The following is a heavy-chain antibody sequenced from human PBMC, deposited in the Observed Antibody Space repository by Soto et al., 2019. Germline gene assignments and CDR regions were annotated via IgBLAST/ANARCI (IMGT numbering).Heavy chain of an antibody. D-gene: IGHD5-12*01. Sequence: QVQLVQSGAEVKKPWSSVNFSCKASGGTFSSYAISWVRQAPGQGLEWMGGIIPIFGTANYAQKFQGRVTITADESTRTASMEVSSLRSEDTAVYYCARDQEDSGYDFSYYYVIDVLGQGTTVVVSS. CDR3: ARDQEDSGYDFSYYYVIDV. J-gene: IGHJ6*02. V-gene: IGHV1-69*01. CDR2: IIPIFGTA. CDR1: GGTFSSYA.